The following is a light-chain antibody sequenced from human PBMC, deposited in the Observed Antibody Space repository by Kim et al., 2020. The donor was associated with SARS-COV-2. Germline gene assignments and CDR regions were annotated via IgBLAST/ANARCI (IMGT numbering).Light chain of an antibody. V-gene: IGKV1-17*01. J-gene: IGKJ5*01. CDR2: GAS. Sequence: AARRDRVTITCRASQDMRNDLGWYQQNPRRAPKRLIYGASSLQSGVRSRFSGSGSETGFTLTNSSVQPEYFATYFCLQHSTCPITIGRRTRLEI. CDR1: QDMRND. CDR3: LQHSTCPIT.